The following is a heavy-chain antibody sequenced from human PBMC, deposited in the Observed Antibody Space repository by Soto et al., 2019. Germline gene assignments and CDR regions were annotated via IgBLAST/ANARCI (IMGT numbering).Heavy chain of an antibody. CDR1: GFTFSSYD. D-gene: IGHD2-8*01. V-gene: IGHV3-13*01. Sequence: QPGGSLRLSCAASGFTFSSYDMHWVRQATGKGLECVSAIGTAGDTYYPGSVKGRFTISRENAKNSLYLQMNSLRAGDTAVYYCARGGVPIPRSGFDYWGQGTLVTVSS. J-gene: IGHJ4*02. CDR3: ARGGVPIPRSGFDY. CDR2: IGTAGDT.